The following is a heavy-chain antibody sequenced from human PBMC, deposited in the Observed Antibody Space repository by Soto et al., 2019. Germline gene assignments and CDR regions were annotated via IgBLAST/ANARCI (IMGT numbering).Heavy chain of an antibody. J-gene: IGHJ5*02. Sequence: QVQLQESGPGLVEPSQTLSLPCTVSGGSISGGVYYWSWIRQQPGKVLERIGYIHYRGTTYYNPPLKSRLSISADTSKTQSSLKLSFVTAADTAGYYCASAWTATAGWANWFDLWGQGTLVTVSS. CDR2: IHYRGTT. CDR1: GGSISGGVYY. CDR3: ASAWTATAGWANWFDL. D-gene: IGHD6-13*01. V-gene: IGHV4-31*03.